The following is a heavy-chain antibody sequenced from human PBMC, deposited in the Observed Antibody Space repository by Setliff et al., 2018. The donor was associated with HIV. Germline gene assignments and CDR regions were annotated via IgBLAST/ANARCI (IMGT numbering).Heavy chain of an antibody. CDR3: AKGADPGSSGHYAPYFFDY. J-gene: IGHJ4*02. CDR1: GFTFRRYD. Sequence: PGESLKISCAASGFTFRRYDMSWVRQAPGKGLEWVSVISGSGGSTHYADSVKGRFTISRDNSKNTLYLQMKNLRAEDTAVYYCAKGADPGSSGHYAPYFFDYWGQGTQVTVPS. CDR2: ISGSGGST. V-gene: IGHV3-23*01. D-gene: IGHD3-22*01.